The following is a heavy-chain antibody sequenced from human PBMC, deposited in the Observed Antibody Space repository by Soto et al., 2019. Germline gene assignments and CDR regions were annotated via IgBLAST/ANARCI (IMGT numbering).Heavy chain of an antibody. CDR3: ARAPVGATPFYYFDY. CDR2: INPNSGGT. J-gene: IGHJ4*02. D-gene: IGHD1-26*01. CDR1: GYTFTGYY. Sequence: GASVKVSCKASGYTFTGYYMHWVRQAPGQGLEWMGWINPNSGGTNYAQKFQGRVTMTRDTSISTAYMELSSPRSEDTAVYYCARAPVGATPFYYFDYWGQGTLVTVSS. V-gene: IGHV1-2*02.